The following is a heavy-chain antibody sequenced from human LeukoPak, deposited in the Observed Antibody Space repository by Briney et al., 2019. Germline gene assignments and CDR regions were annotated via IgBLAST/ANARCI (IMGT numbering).Heavy chain of an antibody. CDR1: GLIFSNAW. Sequence: GGSLRLSCEASGLIFSNAWMNWVRQAPGKGLEWVANINRDGSERYYVDSVKGRFTISRDDAKSSLYLQMNSLRAEDTAVYYCARRNAMDVWGQGTTVIVFS. CDR3: ARRNAMDV. V-gene: IGHV3-7*03. CDR2: INRDGSER. J-gene: IGHJ6*02.